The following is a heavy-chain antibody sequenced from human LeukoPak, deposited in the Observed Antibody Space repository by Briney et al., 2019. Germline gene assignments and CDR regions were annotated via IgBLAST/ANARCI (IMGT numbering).Heavy chain of an antibody. V-gene: IGHV3-23*01. CDR2: ISGGGGTT. CDR1: GFTFSNYA. Sequence: GGSLRLSCAASGFTFSNYAMSWVRQAPGKGLEWVPGISGGGGTTYYADSVKGRLTISRDNSKNTLFLQMNSLRAEDTAVYYCAKDARYSNPTYYMDVWGKGTTVTVSS. CDR3: AKDARYSNPTYYMDV. D-gene: IGHD4-11*01. J-gene: IGHJ6*03.